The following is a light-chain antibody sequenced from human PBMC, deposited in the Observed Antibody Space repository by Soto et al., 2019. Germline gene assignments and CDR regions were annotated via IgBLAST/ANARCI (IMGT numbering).Light chain of an antibody. CDR2: AAS. CDR3: QKYNSAHWT. V-gene: IGKV1-27*01. J-gene: IGKJ1*01. CDR1: QGISNY. Sequence: DIQMTQSPSSLSASVGDRVTITCRASQGISNYLAWYQQKPGKVPKLLIYAASTLHSGVPSRFSGGGSGTDFTLTISSLQPEDVATYYCQKYNSAHWTFGPGTKVEIK.